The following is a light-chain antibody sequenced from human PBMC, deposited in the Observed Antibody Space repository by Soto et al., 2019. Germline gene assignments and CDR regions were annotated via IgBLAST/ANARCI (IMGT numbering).Light chain of an antibody. V-gene: IGKV1-39*01. CDR3: QQSNSTPWT. CDR2: AAS. J-gene: IGKJ1*01. Sequence: IEMTQSPSSMTASVRDRSTFPCRESHNIRSYLKWYQQKPGKAPKLLIYAASSLQSGIPSRFSGSGDETDFTLTISSLQPEDVATDACQQSNSTPWTFSQGTKVDIK. CDR1: HNIRSY.